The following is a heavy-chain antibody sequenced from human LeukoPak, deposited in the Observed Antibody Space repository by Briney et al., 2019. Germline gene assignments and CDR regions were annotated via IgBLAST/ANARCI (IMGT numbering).Heavy chain of an antibody. V-gene: IGHV3-23*01. CDR1: GFTFSSYA. D-gene: IGHD1-26*01. Sequence: PGGSLRLSCAASGFTFSSYAMSWVRQAPGKGLEWVSAISGSGGSTYYADSVKGRFTISRDNAKNSLYLQMNSLRAEDTAVYYCARAGXXXXYFDYWGXGXLVTV. CDR3: ARAGXXXXYFDY. CDR2: ISGSGGST. J-gene: IGHJ4*02.